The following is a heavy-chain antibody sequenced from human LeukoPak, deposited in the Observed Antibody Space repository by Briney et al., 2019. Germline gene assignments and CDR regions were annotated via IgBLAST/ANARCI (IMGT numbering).Heavy chain of an antibody. V-gene: IGHV6-1*01. J-gene: IGHJ5*02. CDR1: GDSVSSKNAA. Sequence: PSQTLSLTCAISGDSVSSKNAAWNWIRQSPSRGLEWLGRTYYRSKWYYEYAVSVKSRITVKSDTSKNEFSLQLNSVTPEDTAVYYCASTHGPIDHWGQGILVTVSS. D-gene: IGHD2-8*01. CDR3: ASTHGPIDH. CDR2: TYYRSKWYY.